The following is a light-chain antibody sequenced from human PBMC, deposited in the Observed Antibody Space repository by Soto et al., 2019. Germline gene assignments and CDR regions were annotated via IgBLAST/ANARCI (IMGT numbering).Light chain of an antibody. CDR3: QQYNSYSRT. CDR2: DAS. Sequence: DFQMTQSPSTLSASVGDRVTITCRASQSISSWLAWYQQKPGKAPKLLIYDASTLESGVPSRFSGSGSGTEFTLTISSLQPDDFATYYCQQYNSYSRTFGQGTQVEIK. V-gene: IGKV1-5*01. J-gene: IGKJ1*01. CDR1: QSISSW.